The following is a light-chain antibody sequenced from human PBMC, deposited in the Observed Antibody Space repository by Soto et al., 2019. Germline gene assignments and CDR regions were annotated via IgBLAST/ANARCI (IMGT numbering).Light chain of an antibody. Sequence: DIQLTQSPSTLSASVGDRVTITCRASQSISSWLAWYQQKPGKAPKLLIYDASSLEGGVPSRFSGSASGTEFTLTISSLQPDDFATYYCHQYNYYRPTFGQGTKADI. CDR3: HQYNYYRPT. V-gene: IGKV1-5*01. J-gene: IGKJ1*01. CDR2: DAS. CDR1: QSISSW.